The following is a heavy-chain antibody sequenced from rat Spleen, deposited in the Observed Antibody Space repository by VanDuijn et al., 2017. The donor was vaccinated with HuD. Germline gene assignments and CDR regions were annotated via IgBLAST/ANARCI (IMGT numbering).Heavy chain of an antibody. CDR1: GFTFSNFY. CDR3: ARPTTGIPFNY. CDR2: ISYDGTAT. V-gene: IGHV5-25*01. D-gene: IGHD1-9*01. Sequence: EVQLVESGGGLVQPGRSLKLSCAASGFTFSNFYMAWVRQAPTKGLEWVASISYDGTATYYRDSVKGRFTISRDNAKSTLYLQVDSPRSEDTAIYYCARPTTGIPFNYWGQGVMVTVSS. J-gene: IGHJ2*01.